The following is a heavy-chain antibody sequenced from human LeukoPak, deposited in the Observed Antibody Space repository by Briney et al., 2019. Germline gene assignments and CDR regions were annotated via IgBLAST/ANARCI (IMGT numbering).Heavy chain of an antibody. V-gene: IGHV3-21*01. CDR3: ARDPTGSYYYFDY. Sequence: PGGSLRLSCAASGFTFSSYSMNWVRQAPGKGLEWVSSISSSSSYIYYADSMKGRFTISRDNAKNSLYLQMNSLRAEDTAVYYCARDPTGSYYYFDYWGQGTLVTVSS. D-gene: IGHD1-26*01. CDR1: GFTFSSYS. CDR2: ISSSSSYI. J-gene: IGHJ4*02.